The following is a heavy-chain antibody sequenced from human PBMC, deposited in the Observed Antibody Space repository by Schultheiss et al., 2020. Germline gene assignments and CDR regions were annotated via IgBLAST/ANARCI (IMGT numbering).Heavy chain of an antibody. CDR1: GLTFRSYW. J-gene: IGHJ5*02. CDR3: ARGRDYGDH. V-gene: IGHV3-7*04. CDR2: INQDGSQK. Sequence: GGSLRLSCEVSGLTFRSYWMTWVRQGPGKGLEWVASINQDGSQKYSADAVKGRFTISRDNAKKTAILEMNSLRAEDTALYFCARGRDYGDHWGQGTLVTVSS. D-gene: IGHD4-17*01.